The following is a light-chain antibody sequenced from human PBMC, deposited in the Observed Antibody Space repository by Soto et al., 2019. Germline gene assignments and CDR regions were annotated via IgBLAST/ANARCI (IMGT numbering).Light chain of an antibody. CDR2: MAS. J-gene: IGKJ1*01. Sequence: DIQMTQSPSTLSASVGDTVIITCRASQTINRWLAWYQQKSGKAPKVLIYMASNLERGAPSRFSGSGSETEFPLTISNLQPDDFATYYCQQYLSYPWTFGQGTKVEIK. CDR1: QTINRW. CDR3: QQYLSYPWT. V-gene: IGKV1-5*03.